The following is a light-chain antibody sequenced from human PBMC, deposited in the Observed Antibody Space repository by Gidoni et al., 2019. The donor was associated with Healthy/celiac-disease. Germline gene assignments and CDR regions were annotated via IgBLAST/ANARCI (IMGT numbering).Light chain of an antibody. V-gene: IGKV4-1*01. J-gene: IGKJ1*01. CDR2: CAS. Sequence: DIVMTQSPDSLAESLGERATIYCKSSQSVLYSSNNKNYLAWYEQKTGQPPKLLIYCASTLESGVPDRFSGSGSGTDFTLTISSLQAEDVAVYYCQQYYSTPPTFGQGTKVEIK. CDR1: QSVLYSSNNKNY. CDR3: QQYYSTPPT.